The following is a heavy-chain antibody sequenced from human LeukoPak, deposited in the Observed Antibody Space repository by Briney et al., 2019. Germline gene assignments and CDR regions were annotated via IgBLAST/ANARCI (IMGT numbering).Heavy chain of an antibody. V-gene: IGHV1-2*02. Sequence: ASVKVSCKTSGYIFTTYYIHWVRQAPGQGVEWMGWSNPSSGVTNPAQDFQGRVTMTRDTSISTAYMELSSLTSNDTAVYYCARGQLQRKFDFWGQGTLVTFSS. D-gene: IGHD2-2*01. CDR1: GYIFTTYY. J-gene: IGHJ4*02. CDR3: ARGQLQRKFDF. CDR2: SNPSSGVT.